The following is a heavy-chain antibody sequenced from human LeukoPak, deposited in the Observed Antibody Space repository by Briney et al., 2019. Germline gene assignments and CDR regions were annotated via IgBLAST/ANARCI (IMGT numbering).Heavy chain of an antibody. V-gene: IGHV4-59*01. CDR1: GGSISSYY. CDR2: IYYTGST. D-gene: IGHD6-19*01. J-gene: IGHJ4*02. CDR3: ATGRAYSSVDY. Sequence: SETLSLTCTVPGGSISSYYWSWIRQPPGKGLEWIGCIYYTGSTNYNPSLKSRVTISVGTSKNQFSLKLSSVTAADTAVYYCATGRAYSSVDYWGQGTLVTVSS.